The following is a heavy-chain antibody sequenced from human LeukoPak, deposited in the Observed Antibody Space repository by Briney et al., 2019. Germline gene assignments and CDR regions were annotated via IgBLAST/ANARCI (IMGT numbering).Heavy chain of an antibody. CDR3: ARDLGGMVRGVILNWFDP. Sequence: ASVKVSCKASGYTFTSYGISWVRQAPGQGLEWMGWISAYNGNTNYAQKLQGRVTITADKSTSTAYMELSSLRSEDTAVYYCARDLGGMVRGVILNWFDPWGQGTLVTVSS. V-gene: IGHV1-18*01. CDR1: GYTFTSYG. CDR2: ISAYNGNT. D-gene: IGHD3-10*01. J-gene: IGHJ5*02.